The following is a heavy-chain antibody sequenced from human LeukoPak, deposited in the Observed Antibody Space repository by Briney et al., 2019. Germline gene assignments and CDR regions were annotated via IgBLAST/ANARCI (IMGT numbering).Heavy chain of an antibody. V-gene: IGHV1-69*13. CDR1: GGTFSSYA. Sequence: SVNVSCKASGGTFSSYAISWVRQAPGQGLEWMGGIIPIFGTANYAQKFQGRVTITADESTSTAYMELSSLRSEDTAVYYCARARSSGWYALGRMDVWGQGTTVTVSS. D-gene: IGHD6-19*01. CDR3: ARARSSGWYALGRMDV. J-gene: IGHJ6*02. CDR2: IIPIFGTA.